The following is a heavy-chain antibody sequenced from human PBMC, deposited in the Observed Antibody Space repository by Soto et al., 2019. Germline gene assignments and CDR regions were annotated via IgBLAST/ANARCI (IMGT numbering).Heavy chain of an antibody. D-gene: IGHD2-2*01. Sequence: GGSLRLSCGASGLSFYSYVMSWVRQAPGKGLEWVSAISSSGDSTYYAGSVKGRFTISRDSSKKLLFMQMNSLRAEDTAIYYCAREFCSNTSCYAGRPFDIWGQGT. CDR3: AREFCSNTSCYAGRPFDI. CDR1: GLSFYSYV. J-gene: IGHJ4*02. V-gene: IGHV3-23*01. CDR2: ISSSGDST.